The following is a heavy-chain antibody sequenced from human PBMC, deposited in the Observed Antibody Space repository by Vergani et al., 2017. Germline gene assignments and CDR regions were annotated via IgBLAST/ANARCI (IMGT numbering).Heavy chain of an antibody. D-gene: IGHD3-3*01. Sequence: QVQLQQWGAGLLKPSETLSLTCAVYGGSFSGYYWSWIRQPPGKGLEWIGEINHSGSTNYNPSLKSRVTISVDTSKNQFSLKLRSVTAADTAVYYCARGPLRSTDYYDFWSGSYYYHYMDVWGKGTTVTVSS. J-gene: IGHJ6*03. CDR3: ARGPLRSTDYYDFWSGSYYYHYMDV. CDR1: GGSFSGYY. CDR2: INHSGST. V-gene: IGHV4-34*01.